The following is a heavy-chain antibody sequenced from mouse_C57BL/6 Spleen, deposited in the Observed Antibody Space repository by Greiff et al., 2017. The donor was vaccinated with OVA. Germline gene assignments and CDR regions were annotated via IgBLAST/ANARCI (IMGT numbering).Heavy chain of an antibody. CDR2: IYPGDGDT. Sequence: VQLQQSGPELVKPGASVKISCKASGYAFSSSWMNWVKQRPGKGLEWIGRIYPGDGDTNYNGKFKGKATLTADKSSSTAYMQLSSLTSEDSAVYFCEGSAMDYWGQGTSVTVSS. CDR3: EGSAMDY. V-gene: IGHV1-82*01. CDR1: GYAFSSSW. J-gene: IGHJ4*01.